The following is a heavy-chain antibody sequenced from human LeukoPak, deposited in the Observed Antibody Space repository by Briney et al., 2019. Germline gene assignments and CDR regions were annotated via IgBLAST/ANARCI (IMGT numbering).Heavy chain of an antibody. Sequence: GRSLRLSCAASGFTFSSYGMHWVRQAPGKGLEWVAVIWYDGSNKYYADSVKGRFTISRDNSKNTLYLQMNSLRAEDTAVYYCARLGGSSPSDYWGQGTLITVSS. D-gene: IGHD6-6*01. CDR1: GFTFSSYG. CDR2: IWYDGSNK. CDR3: ARLGGSSPSDY. J-gene: IGHJ4*02. V-gene: IGHV3-33*01.